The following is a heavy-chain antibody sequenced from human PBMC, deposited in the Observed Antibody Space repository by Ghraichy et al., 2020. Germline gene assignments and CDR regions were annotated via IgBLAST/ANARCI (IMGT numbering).Heavy chain of an antibody. J-gene: IGHJ4*02. CDR2: ISGTGGST. V-gene: IGHV3-23*01. Sequence: GGSLRLSCAASGFTFSSYAMSWVRQAPGKGLEWVSAISGTGGSTYYADSVKGRFTISRDNSKNTLYLQMNSLRAEDTAVYYCATRPYYVILTGYGGLDFWGQGTLVTVSS. CDR3: ATRPYYVILTGYGGLDF. CDR1: GFTFSSYA. D-gene: IGHD3-9*01.